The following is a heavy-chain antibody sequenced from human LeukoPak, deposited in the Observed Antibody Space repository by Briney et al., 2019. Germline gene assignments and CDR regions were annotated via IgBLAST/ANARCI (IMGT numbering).Heavy chain of an antibody. CDR3: ARHEGATYDY. V-gene: IGHV4-39*01. CDR1: GGSISSYY. D-gene: IGHD1-26*01. J-gene: IGHJ4*02. CDR2: IYYSGST. Sequence: PSETLSLTCTVSGGSISSYYWGWIRQPPGKGLEWIGSIYYSGSTYYNPSLKSRVTISVDTSKNQFSLKLSSVTAADTAVYYCARHEGATYDYWGQGTLVTVSS.